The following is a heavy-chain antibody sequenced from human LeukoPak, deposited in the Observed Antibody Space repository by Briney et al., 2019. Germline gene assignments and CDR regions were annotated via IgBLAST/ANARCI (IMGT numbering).Heavy chain of an antibody. D-gene: IGHD5-18*01. Sequence: GGSLRLSCAASGFTFDDYAMHWVRQAPGKGLEWVSGISWNSGSIGYADSVKGRFTISRDNAKNSLYLQMNSLRAEDTALYYCAKDKVDTAMGLLDYWGQGTLVTVSS. CDR3: AKDKVDTAMGLLDY. CDR2: ISWNSGSI. J-gene: IGHJ4*02. CDR1: GFTFDDYA. V-gene: IGHV3-9*01.